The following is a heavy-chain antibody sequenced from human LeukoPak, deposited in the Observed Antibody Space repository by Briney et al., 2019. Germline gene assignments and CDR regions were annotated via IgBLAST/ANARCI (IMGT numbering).Heavy chain of an antibody. V-gene: IGHV1-2*02. CDR3: ARDGACSSTSCQNFDY. D-gene: IGHD2-2*01. CDR2: ITPSGGT. Sequence: GASVKVSCKASGYTFTSYAMHWVRQAPGQGLEWMGWITPSGGTNYPQKFQGRVAITRDTSITTAYMDLSSLRSDDTAMYYCARDGACSSTSCQNFDYWGQGTLVTVSS. CDR1: GYTFTSYA. J-gene: IGHJ4*02.